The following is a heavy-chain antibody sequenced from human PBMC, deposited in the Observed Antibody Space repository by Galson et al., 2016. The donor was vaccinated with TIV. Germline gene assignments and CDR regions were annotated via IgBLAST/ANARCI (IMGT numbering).Heavy chain of an antibody. D-gene: IGHD3-10*01. Sequence: SLRLSCAASGFSFSSYWMTWVRQAPGKGLEWVANIKRDDSEKYYVDSVKGRFTISRDNAKNSLYLQMNSLTAEDTAVYYCTRQLLSESSVGFGIWGQGTLVTVSS. CDR3: TRQLLSESSVGFGI. CDR2: IKRDDSEK. CDR1: GFSFSSYW. V-gene: IGHV3-7*01. J-gene: IGHJ3*02.